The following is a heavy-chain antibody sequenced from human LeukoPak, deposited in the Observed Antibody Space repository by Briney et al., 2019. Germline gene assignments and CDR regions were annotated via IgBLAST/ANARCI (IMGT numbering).Heavy chain of an antibody. CDR1: GLTFSNER. CDR2: INPDGSST. D-gene: IGHD1-1*01. J-gene: IGHJ4*02. CDR3: ARQGYPGTPDY. V-gene: IGHV3-74*01. Sequence: GGSLRLSCAASGLTFSNERMHWVRQAPGKGLVWVSRINPDGSSTGYADSVKGRFTISRDNAKNTLYLQMNGLRAEDAAVFHCARQGYPGTPDYWGQGTLVTVSS.